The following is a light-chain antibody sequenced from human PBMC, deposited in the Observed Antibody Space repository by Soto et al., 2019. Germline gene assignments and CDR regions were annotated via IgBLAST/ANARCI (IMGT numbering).Light chain of an antibody. V-gene: IGKV3-20*01. CDR2: GAS. CDR3: QQYGSTYT. CDR1: QSVSSNY. J-gene: IGKJ2*01. Sequence: ETVLTQSPGTLSLSPGERATLSCRASQSVSSNYLAWFQQKPGQAPRLLIYGASSRATGIPDRFSGGGSGTDFTLTVSRLEPEDFAVYYCQQYGSTYTFDQGTKLEIK.